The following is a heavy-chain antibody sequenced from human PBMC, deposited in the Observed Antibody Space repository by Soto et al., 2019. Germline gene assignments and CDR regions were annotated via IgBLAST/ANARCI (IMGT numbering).Heavy chain of an antibody. CDR3: ANYRFRGSNPAGAFDL. CDR1: GVRFYTCA. J-gene: IGHJ3*01. Sequence: GGSIETSIAHSGVRFYTCAMTSIRQNTGKGLEWVSTITNSGATTYYGDSVKGRFTISRDNSKNMLYLQMNSLRVEDSAVYYCANYRFRGSNPAGAFDLWGQGILVTVS. D-gene: IGHD1-26*01. V-gene: IGHV3-23*01. CDR2: ITNSGATT.